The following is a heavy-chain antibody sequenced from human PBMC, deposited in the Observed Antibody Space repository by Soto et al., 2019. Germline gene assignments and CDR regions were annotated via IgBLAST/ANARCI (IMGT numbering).Heavy chain of an antibody. V-gene: IGHV2-70*01. J-gene: IGHJ4*02. CDR1: GFSLSTAGMC. D-gene: IGHD2-21*01. Sequence: SGPRGEPTQTLTLTCTFSGFSLSTAGMCVSWIRQPPGKALEWLALIDWEDDTYYRTSLKTRLTISRDTSKNEVVLTMTNMDPVDTGTYYCARASSVAVRNFDYWGQGTRVTVSS. CDR2: IDWEDDT. CDR3: ARASSVAVRNFDY.